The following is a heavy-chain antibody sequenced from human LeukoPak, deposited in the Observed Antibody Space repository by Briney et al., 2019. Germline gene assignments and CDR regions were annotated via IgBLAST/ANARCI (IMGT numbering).Heavy chain of an antibody. J-gene: IGHJ2*01. Sequence: VXQAPGXGLEWVXNIKQDGSEKYYVDSVKGRFTISRDNAKNSLYLQMNSLTDEDTAVYYCARVLGLSPSYGEDWYFDLWGRGTLVTVSS. D-gene: IGHD4-17*01. CDR2: IKQDGSEK. CDR3: ARVLGLSPSYGEDWYFDL. V-gene: IGHV3-7*03.